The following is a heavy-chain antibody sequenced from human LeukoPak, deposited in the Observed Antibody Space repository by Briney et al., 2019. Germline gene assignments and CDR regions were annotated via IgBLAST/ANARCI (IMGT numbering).Heavy chain of an antibody. D-gene: IGHD3-22*01. CDR1: GDTFTSYA. CDR3: ARDNSLNYYDSSGYL. Sequence: ASVKVSCKASGDTFTSYAMNWVRQAPGQGLEWMGWINTNTGNPTYAQGFTGRFVFSLDTSVSTAYLQISSLKAEDTAVYYCARDNSLNYYDSSGYLWGQGTLVTVSS. CDR2: INTNTGNP. J-gene: IGHJ4*02. V-gene: IGHV7-4-1*02.